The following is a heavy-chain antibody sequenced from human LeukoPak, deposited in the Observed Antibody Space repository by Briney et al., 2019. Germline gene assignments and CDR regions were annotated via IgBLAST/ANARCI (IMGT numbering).Heavy chain of an antibody. CDR3: VRYLPSTEIFDY. Sequence: PSETLSLTCTSAGGSIRSSSDYWGWIRQPPGKGLEWIRTIYYSGTTNYNPSLKSRVTISVDTSKNQFSLRLSSVTAADTAVYYCVRYLPSTEIFDYWGQGTLVTVSS. J-gene: IGHJ4*02. D-gene: IGHD2-2*01. CDR1: GGSIRSSSDY. V-gene: IGHV4-39*07. CDR2: IYYSGTT.